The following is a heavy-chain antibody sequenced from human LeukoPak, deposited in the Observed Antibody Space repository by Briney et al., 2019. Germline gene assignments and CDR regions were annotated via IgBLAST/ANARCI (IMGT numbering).Heavy chain of an antibody. CDR1: GFTFSSYG. CDR2: ISYDGSNK. Sequence: GRSLRLSCAASGFTFSSYGMHWVRQAPGKGLEWVAVISYDGSNKYYADSMKGRFTISRDNSKNTLYLQMNSLGAEDTAVYYCAKEGQQLVGYYFDYWGQGTLVTVSS. V-gene: IGHV3-30*18. D-gene: IGHD6-13*01. J-gene: IGHJ4*02. CDR3: AKEGQQLVGYYFDY.